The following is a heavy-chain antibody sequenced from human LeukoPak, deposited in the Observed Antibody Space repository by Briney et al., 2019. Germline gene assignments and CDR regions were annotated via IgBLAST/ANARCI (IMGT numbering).Heavy chain of an antibody. Sequence: GGSLRLSCAASGFTVSSNYMSWVRQAPGKGLEWVSVIYSGGSTYYADSVKGGFTISRDNSKNTLWLQMNSLRAEDTAVYYCATDLNYYASGSYYPYWGQGTLVTVSS. V-gene: IGHV3-66*01. CDR2: IYSGGST. CDR3: ATDLNYYASGSYYPY. J-gene: IGHJ4*02. D-gene: IGHD3-10*01. CDR1: GFTVSSNY.